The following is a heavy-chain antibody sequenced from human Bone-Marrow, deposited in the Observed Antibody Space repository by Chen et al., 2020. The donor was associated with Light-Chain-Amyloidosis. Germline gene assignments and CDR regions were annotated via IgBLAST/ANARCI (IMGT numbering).Heavy chain of an antibody. CDR2: ISYDANRD. CDR3: AKARLYGGSYWGIVDY. D-gene: IGHD1-26*01. V-gene: IGHV3-30*18. J-gene: IGHJ4*02. CDR1: GFTFSSYG. Sequence: QVQLVESGGGVVQPGRSLRLSCVASGFTFSSYGIFWVRQAPGKGLEWVALISYDANRDFYADSVKGRFTVSRDNSKNTLYLQMNSLRIEDTAVYYCAKARLYGGSYWGIVDYWGQGTLVTVSS.